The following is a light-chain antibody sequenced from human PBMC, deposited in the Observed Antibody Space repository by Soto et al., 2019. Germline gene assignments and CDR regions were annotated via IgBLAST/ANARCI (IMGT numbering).Light chain of an antibody. CDR2: NAS. CDR3: QHYNNWPLT. V-gene: IGKV3-15*01. J-gene: IGKJ4*01. CDR1: QSVYSN. Sequence: EIVMTQSPVTLSVSPGEGVTLSCRASQSVYSNLAWYQQKPGQAPRLHINNASARATDIPARFSGSRSGTDFTLTVSRLQSEDFAVYYCQHYNNWPLTFGGGTKVEIK.